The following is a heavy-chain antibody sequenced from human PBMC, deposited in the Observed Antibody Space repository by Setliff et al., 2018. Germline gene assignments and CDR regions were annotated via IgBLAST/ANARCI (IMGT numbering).Heavy chain of an antibody. D-gene: IGHD3-3*01. CDR1: GYTFASYG. Sequence: ASVKVSCKASGYTFASYGISWVGQAPGQGLEWMGWISAYNGNTNYAQKLQGRVTMTTDTSTSTAYMELRSLRSDDTAVYYCARGGRYDFWSGYTRGAFDIWGQGTMVTVSS. CDR2: ISAYNGNT. CDR3: ARGGRYDFWSGYTRGAFDI. J-gene: IGHJ3*02. V-gene: IGHV1-18*01.